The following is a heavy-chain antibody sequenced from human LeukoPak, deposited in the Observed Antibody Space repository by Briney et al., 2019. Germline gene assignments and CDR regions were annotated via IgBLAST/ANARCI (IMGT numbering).Heavy chain of an antibody. CDR2: INHSGSP. CDR1: GGSFSDYY. Sequence: KASETLSLTCAVYGGSFSDYYWTWIRQPQGKGLEWIGEINHSGSPNNNPSLKSRVSISFDTSKNQFSLKLTSVTAADTAVYYCGSRRTAMFGVIKGPIDYWGQGTLVTVSS. J-gene: IGHJ4*02. CDR3: GSRRTAMFGVIKGPIDY. V-gene: IGHV4-34*01. D-gene: IGHD3-3*01.